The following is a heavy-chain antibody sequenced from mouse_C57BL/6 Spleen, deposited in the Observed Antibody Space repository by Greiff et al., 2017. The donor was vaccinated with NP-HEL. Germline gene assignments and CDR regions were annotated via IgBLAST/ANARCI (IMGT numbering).Heavy chain of an antibody. V-gene: IGHV2-2*01. CDR2: IWRGGSK. Sequence: VQRVESGPGLVHPSQSLSITCTVSGFSLTSYGVHWVRQSPGKGLEWLGVIWRGGSKDDNAAFISRLSISKDNSKSQVFFKMNSLQADDTAIYYCARNRGMDYAMDYWGQGTSVTVSS. D-gene: IGHD2-3*01. CDR3: ARNRGMDYAMDY. CDR1: GFSLTSYG. J-gene: IGHJ4*01.